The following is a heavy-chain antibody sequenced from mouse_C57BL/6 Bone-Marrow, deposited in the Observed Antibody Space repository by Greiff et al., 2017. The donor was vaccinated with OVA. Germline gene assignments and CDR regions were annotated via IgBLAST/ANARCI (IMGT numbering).Heavy chain of an antibody. CDR3: TREEYSNWYFDV. CDR1: GFTFSSYA. Sequence: EVHLVESGEGLVKPGGSLKLSCAASGFTFSSYAMSWVRQTPEKRLEWVAYISSGGDYIYYADTVKGRFTISRDNARNTLYLQMSSLKSEDTAMYYCTREEYSNWYFDVWGTGTTVTVSS. V-gene: IGHV5-9-1*02. J-gene: IGHJ1*03. D-gene: IGHD2-5*01. CDR2: ISSGGDYI.